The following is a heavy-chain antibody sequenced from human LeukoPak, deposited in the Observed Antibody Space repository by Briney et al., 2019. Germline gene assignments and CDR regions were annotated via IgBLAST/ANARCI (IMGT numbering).Heavy chain of an antibody. J-gene: IGHJ3*02. CDR2: VYYSGST. CDR1: GGSISSGGYY. D-gene: IGHD2-2*02. CDR3: ARFVVVPAAISYAFDI. Sequence: PSQTLSLTCTVSGGSISSGGYYWSWIRQHPGKGPEWIGYVYYSGSTYYNPSLKSRVTISVDTSKNQFSLKLSSVTAADTAVYYCARFVVVPAAISYAFDIWGQGTMVTVSS. V-gene: IGHV4-31*03.